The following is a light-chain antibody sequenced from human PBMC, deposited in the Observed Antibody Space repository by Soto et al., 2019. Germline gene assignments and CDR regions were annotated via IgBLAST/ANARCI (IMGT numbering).Light chain of an antibody. V-gene: IGKV3-20*01. CDR3: QEYGSSPPEFT. Sequence: EIVLTQSPGTLSLSPGERATLSCRASQSVNTNYLAWYQQRPGQAPMLLIFGASYRATGIPDRFSGSGSGTDLTLTIRSLECEDFAVYYCQEYGSSPPEFTFGPGTKVGSK. J-gene: IGKJ3*01. CDR1: QSVNTNY. CDR2: GAS.